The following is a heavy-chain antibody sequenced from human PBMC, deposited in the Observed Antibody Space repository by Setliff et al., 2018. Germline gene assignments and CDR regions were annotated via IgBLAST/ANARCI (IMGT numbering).Heavy chain of an antibody. V-gene: IGHV1-46*02. CDR2: INPGGGSS. CDR1: GYSFNSYY. D-gene: IGHD6-13*01. Sequence: ASVKVSCKASGYSFNSYYMHWVRQAPGQGLEWMGIINPGGGSSSSTEKFQGRVTMTRDTSASTVYMEMGNLASDDTAVYYCARAGSAAAGRKGIFEYWGQGSMGTSPQ. CDR3: ARAGSAAAGRKGIFEY. J-gene: IGHJ4*02.